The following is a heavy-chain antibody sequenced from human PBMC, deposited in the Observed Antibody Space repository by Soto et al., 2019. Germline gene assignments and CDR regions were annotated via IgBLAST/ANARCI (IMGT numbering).Heavy chain of an antibody. CDR3: ARSIGRRAARDY. J-gene: IGHJ4*02. D-gene: IGHD6-6*01. CDR1: GFTFSRYW. V-gene: IGHV3-7*01. CDR2: IKQDGSEK. Sequence: EAQLVESGGGLVQPGGSLRLSCAASGFTFSRYWMSWVRQAPGKGLEWVANIKQDGSEKYYVDSVKGRFTISRANAKNSLYLQMNSLRAEDTAVYYCARSIGRRAARDYWGQGTLVTVSS.